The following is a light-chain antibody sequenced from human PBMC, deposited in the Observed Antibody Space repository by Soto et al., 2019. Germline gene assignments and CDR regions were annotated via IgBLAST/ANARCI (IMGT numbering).Light chain of an antibody. CDR1: PSVPNY. CDR3: QQRNTWPPVT. V-gene: IGKV3-11*01. CDR2: GAF. J-gene: IGKJ5*01. Sequence: EFVLTQSPGTLSLSPGERATLSCRASPSVPNYVAWYQQKPGQAPRLLIYGAFNRATGIPARFSGSGSGADFTLTISSLEPEDFAIYYCQQRNTWPPVTFGQGTRLEIK.